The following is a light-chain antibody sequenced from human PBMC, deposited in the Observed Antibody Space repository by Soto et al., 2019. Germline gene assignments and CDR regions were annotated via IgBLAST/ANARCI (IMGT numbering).Light chain of an antibody. CDR1: RSISDW. J-gene: IGKJ1*01. V-gene: IGKV1-5*01. CDR3: LQYSSHSWT. CDR2: DAS. Sequence: DIQMTQSPSSLSPSVGGSVTVTFRASRSISDWLAWYQQKPGKAPELLIFDASNLKSGVSSRFSGSGSGTEFTLTISRLQPDDVATYYCLQYSSHSWTFGQGTKVDIK.